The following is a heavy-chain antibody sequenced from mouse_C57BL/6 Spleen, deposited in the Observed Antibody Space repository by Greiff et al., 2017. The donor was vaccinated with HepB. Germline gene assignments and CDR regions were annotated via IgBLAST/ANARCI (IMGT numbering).Heavy chain of an antibody. D-gene: IGHD1-1*01. J-gene: IGHJ3*01. V-gene: IGHV3-6*01. Sequence: EESGPGLVKPSQSLSLTCSVTGYSITSGYYWNWIRQFPGNKLEWMGYISYDGSNNYNPSLKNRISITRDTSKNQFFLKLNSVTTEDTATYYCARITTVVAPFAYWGQGTLVTVSA. CDR1: GYSITSGYY. CDR3: ARITTVVAPFAY. CDR2: ISYDGSN.